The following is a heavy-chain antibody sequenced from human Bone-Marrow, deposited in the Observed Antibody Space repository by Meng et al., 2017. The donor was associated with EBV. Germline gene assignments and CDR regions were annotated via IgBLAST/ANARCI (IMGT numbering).Heavy chain of an antibody. V-gene: IGHV1-2*02. D-gene: IGHD5-18*01. CDR3: AMGLDTDFDY. Sequence: QVPAVQSGGEVKKPWASLKVSCKASGYTFTGYYIHGVRQAPGQGLEWVGWINPNSGGINYAEKFQGRVTMTRDTSIPTALMELSSLKSDDTAVYYCAMGLDTDFDYWGQGTLVTVSS. J-gene: IGHJ4*02. CDR2: INPNSGGI. CDR1: GYTFTGYY.